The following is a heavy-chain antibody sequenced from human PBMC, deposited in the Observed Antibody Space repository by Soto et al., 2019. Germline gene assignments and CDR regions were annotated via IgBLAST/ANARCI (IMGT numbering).Heavy chain of an antibody. V-gene: IGHV1-69*13. J-gene: IGHJ6*02. CDR3: ARDLITMVRGVIITQYYYYGMDV. Sequence: SVKVSCKASGGTFRSYAISWVRQAPGQGLEWMGGIIPIFGTANYAQKFQGRVTITADESTSTAYMELSSLRSEDTAVYYCARDLITMVRGVIITQYYYYGMDVWGQGTTVTVSS. CDR1: GGTFRSYA. CDR2: IIPIFGTA. D-gene: IGHD3-10*01.